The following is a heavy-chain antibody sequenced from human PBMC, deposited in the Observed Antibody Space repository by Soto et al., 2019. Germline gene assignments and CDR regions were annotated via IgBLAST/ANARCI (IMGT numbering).Heavy chain of an antibody. CDR1: GGSISPYY. J-gene: IGHJ6*02. V-gene: IGHV4-34*01. CDR3: ARGYGDYYRYYYYXMDA. Sequence: SETLSLTCTVSGGSISPYYWSWIRQPPGKGLEWIGEINHSGSTNYNPSLKSRVTISVDTSKNQFSLKLSSVTAADPAVYYCARGYGDYYRYYYYXMDAWGQGTTVTVSS. D-gene: IGHD4-17*01. CDR2: INHSGST.